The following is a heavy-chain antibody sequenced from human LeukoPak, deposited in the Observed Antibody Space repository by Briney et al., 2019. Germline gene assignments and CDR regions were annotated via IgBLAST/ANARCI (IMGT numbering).Heavy chain of an antibody. CDR3: LAEGAFDI. J-gene: IGHJ3*02. V-gene: IGHV3-73*01. Sequence: GGSLKLPCAASGFTFSGSAMHWVRQASGKGLEWVGRIRSKAKSYATSYAASVKGRFTISRDDSKNTAYLQMNSLKTEDTAVYYCLAEGAFDIWGQGTMVTVSS. D-gene: IGHD3-3*02. CDR2: IRSKAKSYAT. CDR1: GFTFSGSA.